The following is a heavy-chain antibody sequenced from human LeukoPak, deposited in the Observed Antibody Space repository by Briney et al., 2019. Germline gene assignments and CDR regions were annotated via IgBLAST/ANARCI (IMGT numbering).Heavy chain of an antibody. D-gene: IGHD1-1*01. J-gene: IGHJ2*01. CDR3: ARHGRLERFTWYFDL. CDR1: GGSVSSGSYY. CDR2: IYYGGST. Sequence: KPSETLSLTCTVSGGSVSSGSYYWSWIRQPPGKGLEWIGYIYYGGSTNYNPSLKSRVTISVDTSKNQFSLKLSSVTAADTAVYYCARHGRLERFTWYFDLWGRGTLVTVSS. V-gene: IGHV4-61*01.